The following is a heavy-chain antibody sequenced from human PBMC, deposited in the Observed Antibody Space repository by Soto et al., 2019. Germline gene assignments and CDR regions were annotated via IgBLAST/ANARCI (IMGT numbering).Heavy chain of an antibody. CDR2: IWYDGSNK. D-gene: IGHD6-19*01. CDR3: ARDRGSGWYGPIDY. V-gene: IGHV3-33*01. CDR1: GFTFSSYG. Sequence: QVQLVESGGGVVQPGRSLRLSCAASGFTFSSYGMHWVRQAPGKGLEWVAVIWYDGSNKYYADSVKGRFTISRDNSKNTLYLQMNSRRAEDTAVYYCARDRGSGWYGPIDYGGKGTLVTVSS. J-gene: IGHJ4*02.